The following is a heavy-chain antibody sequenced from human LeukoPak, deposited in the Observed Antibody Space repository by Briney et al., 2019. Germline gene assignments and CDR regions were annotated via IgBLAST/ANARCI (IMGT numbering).Heavy chain of an antibody. J-gene: IGHJ1*01. CDR3: AREVGGTRTPYEYFQH. CDR1: GFTFSSYA. Sequence: PGGSLRLSCAASGFTFSSYAMHWVRQAPGKGLEWVAVISYDGSNKYYADSVKGRFTISRDNSKNTLYLQMNSLRAEDTAVYYCAREVGGTRTPYEYFQHWGQGTLVTVSS. D-gene: IGHD2-15*01. CDR2: ISYDGSNK. V-gene: IGHV3-30-3*01.